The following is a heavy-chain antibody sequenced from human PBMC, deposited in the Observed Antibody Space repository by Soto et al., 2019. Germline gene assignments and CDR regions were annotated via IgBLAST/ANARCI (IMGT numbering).Heavy chain of an antibody. CDR1: GFTFSNYV. CDR3: AKEASSGWYYFDY. Sequence: PVGSLRLSGAASGFTFSNYVMSWVRQAPGKGLEWVSTISGSDGTTYYADSVKGRFTISRDNSKNTLYLQMNTLRAEDTAVYYCAKEASSGWYYFDYWGQGTVVTVSS. V-gene: IGHV3-23*01. CDR2: ISGSDGTT. J-gene: IGHJ4*02. D-gene: IGHD6-19*01.